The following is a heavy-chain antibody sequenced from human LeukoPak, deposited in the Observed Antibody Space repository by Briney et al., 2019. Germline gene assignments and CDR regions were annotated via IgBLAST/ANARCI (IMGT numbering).Heavy chain of an antibody. D-gene: IGHD2-21*02. CDR1: GDSISSGGYS. J-gene: IGHJ4*02. CDR3: ASSAAGAYCGGDCYSPDY. Sequence: SETLSLTCTVSGDSISSGGYSWSWIRQPPGKGLEWIGYIYHIGYISQSGNIYQNPSLKSRVTISLDTSRNQFSLKLSSVTAADTAVYYCASSAAGAYCGGDCYSPDYWGQGTLVTASS. CDR2: ISQSGNI. V-gene: IGHV4-30-2*02.